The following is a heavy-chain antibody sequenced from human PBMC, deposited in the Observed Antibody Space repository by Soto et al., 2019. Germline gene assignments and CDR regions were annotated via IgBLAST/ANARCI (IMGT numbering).Heavy chain of an antibody. CDR3: ARGYSSSWYIGY. Sequence: EVQLVESGGGLVQPGGSLRLPCEASGFTFSSYWMHWVRQAPGKGLVWVSRINSDGSSTSYAVSVKGQFTISRANAKNTLYLQMNSLRAEDTAVYYCARGYSSSWYIGYWGQGTLVTVSS. J-gene: IGHJ4*02. D-gene: IGHD6-13*01. CDR2: INSDGSST. CDR1: GFTFSSYW. V-gene: IGHV3-74*01.